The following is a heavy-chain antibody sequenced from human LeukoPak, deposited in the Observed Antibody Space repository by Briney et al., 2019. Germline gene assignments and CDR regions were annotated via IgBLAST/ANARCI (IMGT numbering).Heavy chain of an antibody. Sequence: GESLKISCKGSGYSFTSYWIGWVRQMPGKGLEWMGIIYPGDSDTRYSPSFQGQVTISADKSISTAYLQWSSLKASDTAMYYCTRLAAPRDRLMTTVAHYYYMDVWGKGTTVTVSS. CDR3: TRLAAPRDRLMTTVAHYYYMDV. D-gene: IGHD4-11*01. CDR2: IYPGDSDT. V-gene: IGHV5-51*01. CDR1: GYSFTSYW. J-gene: IGHJ6*03.